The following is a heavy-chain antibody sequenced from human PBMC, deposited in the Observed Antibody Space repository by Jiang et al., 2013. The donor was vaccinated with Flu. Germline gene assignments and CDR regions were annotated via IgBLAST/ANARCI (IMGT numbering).Heavy chain of an antibody. J-gene: IGHJ4*02. V-gene: IGHV4-59*01. Sequence: LLKPSETLSLTCTVSGGSISSYYWSWIRQPPGKGLEWIGYIYYSGSTNYNPSLKSRVTISVDTSKNQFSLKLSSVTAADTAVYYCARGQGGAVAGRHFDYWGQGTLVTVSS. CDR2: IYYSGST. CDR3: ARGQGGAVAGRHFDY. D-gene: IGHD6-19*01. CDR1: GGSISSYY.